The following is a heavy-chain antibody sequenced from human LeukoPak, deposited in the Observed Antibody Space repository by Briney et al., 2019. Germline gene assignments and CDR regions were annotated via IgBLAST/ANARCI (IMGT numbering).Heavy chain of an antibody. Sequence: PGGSLRLSCVASGFTFSNYGMNWVRQAPGKGLEWVSNISTSDNAIYYAGSVKGRFTISRDNAKKSLYLQMHSLRTEDSAVYYCARGGLRLSSFDAFDIWGQGTMVTVSS. CDR2: ISTSDNAI. CDR1: GFTFSNYG. CDR3: ARGGLRLSSFDAFDI. D-gene: IGHD2/OR15-2a*01. V-gene: IGHV3-48*03. J-gene: IGHJ3*02.